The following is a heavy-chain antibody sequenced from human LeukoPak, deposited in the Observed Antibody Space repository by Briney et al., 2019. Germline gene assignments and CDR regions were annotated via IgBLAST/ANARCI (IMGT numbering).Heavy chain of an antibody. CDR3: ARDPAAIAAAGTRWFDP. Sequence: EASVKVSCKASGYTFTSYGISWVRQAPGQGLEWMGWISAYNGNTNYAQKLQGRVTMTTDTSTSTAYMELRSLRSDDTAVYYCARDPAAIAAAGTRWFDPWGQGTLVTVSS. CDR1: GYTFTSYG. V-gene: IGHV1-18*01. D-gene: IGHD6-13*01. CDR2: ISAYNGNT. J-gene: IGHJ5*02.